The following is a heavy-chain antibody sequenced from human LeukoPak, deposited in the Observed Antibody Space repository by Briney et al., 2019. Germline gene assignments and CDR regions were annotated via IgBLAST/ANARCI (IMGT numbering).Heavy chain of an antibody. D-gene: IGHD4-23*01. Sequence: PSETLSLTCTVSGGSISSGDYYWSWIRQPPGKGLECIGYIYYSGSTYYNPSLKSRVTISVDTSKNQFSLKLSSVTGADTAVYYCARDSKAVEGWFDPWGQGTLVTVSS. CDR3: ARDSKAVEGWFDP. J-gene: IGHJ5*02. CDR2: IYYSGST. CDR1: GGSISSGDYY. V-gene: IGHV4-30-4*01.